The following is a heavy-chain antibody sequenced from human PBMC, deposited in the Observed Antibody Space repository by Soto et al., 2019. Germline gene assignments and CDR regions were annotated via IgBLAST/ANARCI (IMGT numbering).Heavy chain of an antibody. D-gene: IGHD6-19*01. Sequence: GASVKVSCKASGYTFTSYAISWVRQAPGQGLEWMGWISAYNGNTNYAQKLQGRVTMTTDTSTSTAYMELRSLRSDDTAVYYCARERAGWYSPYWFDPWGQGTLVTVSS. CDR1: GYTFTSYA. CDR3: ARERAGWYSPYWFDP. J-gene: IGHJ5*02. V-gene: IGHV1-18*01. CDR2: ISAYNGNT.